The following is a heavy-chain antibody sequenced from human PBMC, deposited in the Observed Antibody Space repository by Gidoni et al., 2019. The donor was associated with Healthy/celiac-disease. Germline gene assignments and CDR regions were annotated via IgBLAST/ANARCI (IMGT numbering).Heavy chain of an antibody. CDR1: GFTFSSYE. CDR2: ISSSGSTI. Sequence: EVQLVESGGGLVQPGGSLRLSCAASGFTFSSYEMNWVRQAPGKGLEWVSYISSSGSTIYYADSVKGRFTISRDNAKNSLYLQMNSLRAEDTAVYYCARGKKLEWLLDYAFDIWGQGTMVTVSS. D-gene: IGHD3-3*01. V-gene: IGHV3-48*03. J-gene: IGHJ3*02. CDR3: ARGKKLEWLLDYAFDI.